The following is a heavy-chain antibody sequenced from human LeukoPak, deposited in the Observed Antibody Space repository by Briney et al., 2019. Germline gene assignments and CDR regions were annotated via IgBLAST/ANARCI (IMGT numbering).Heavy chain of an antibody. CDR2: VNHSGST. CDR3: ARGSSSWYHEGPRRYYYYMDV. D-gene: IGHD6-13*01. Sequence: ETLSLTCAVYGGSFSGYYWSWIRQPPGKGLEWIGEVNHSGSTNYNPSLTSRGTISVDTSNNQFSLKLSSVTAADTAVYYCARGSSSWYHEGPRRYYYYMDVWGKGTTVTVSS. J-gene: IGHJ6*03. CDR1: GGSFSGYY. V-gene: IGHV4-34*01.